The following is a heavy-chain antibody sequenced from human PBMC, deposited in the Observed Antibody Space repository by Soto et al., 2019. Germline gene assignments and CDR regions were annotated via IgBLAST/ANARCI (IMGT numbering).Heavy chain of an antibody. CDR3: GRGRYGDY. CDR2: ISAHNGNT. V-gene: IGHV1-18*01. J-gene: IGHJ4*02. D-gene: IGHD1-1*01. Sequence: QVHLVQSGAEVKKPGASVKVSCKGSGYDFTTYGITWVRQAPGQGLEWMAWISAHNGNTDYAEKLQGRVTVTRDTSTSTAYMELRSLRSDDTAVDYCGRGRYGDYWGQGALVTVSS. CDR1: GYDFTTYG.